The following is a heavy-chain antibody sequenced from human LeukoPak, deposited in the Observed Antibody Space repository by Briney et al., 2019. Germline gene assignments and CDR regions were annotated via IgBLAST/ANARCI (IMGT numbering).Heavy chain of an antibody. CDR3: ASIVVVSDFDY. V-gene: IGHV3-73*01. CDR2: IRSKANSYAT. Sequence: GGSLRLSCAASGFTFSGSAMHWVRQASGKGLEWVGRIRSKANSYATAYAASVKGRFTISRDNSKNTLYLQMNSLRAEDTAVYYCASIVVVSDFDYWGQGTLVTVSS. J-gene: IGHJ4*02. CDR1: GFTFSGSA. D-gene: IGHD3-22*01.